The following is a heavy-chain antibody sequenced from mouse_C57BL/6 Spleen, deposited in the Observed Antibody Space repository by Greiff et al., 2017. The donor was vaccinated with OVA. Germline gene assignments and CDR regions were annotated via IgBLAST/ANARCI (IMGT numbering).Heavy chain of an antibody. D-gene: IGHD3-2*02. CDR1: GFTFSSYA. J-gene: IGHJ2*01. V-gene: IGHV5-9-1*02. CDR2: ISSGGDYV. CDR3: TRDRELRRLDY. Sequence: DVQLVESGEGLVKPGGSLKLSCAASGFTFSSYAMSWVRQTPEKRLEWVAYISSGGDYVYYADTVKGRFTISRDKDRNTLYLQMSSLKSEDTAMYYCTRDRELRRLDYWGQGTTLTVSS.